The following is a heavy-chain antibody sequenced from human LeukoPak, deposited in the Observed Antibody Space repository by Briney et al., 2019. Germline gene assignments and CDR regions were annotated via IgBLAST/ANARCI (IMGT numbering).Heavy chain of an antibody. Sequence: PGGSLRLSCAASGFTFSSYAMHWVRQAPGKGLEWVAVISYDGSNKYYADSVKGRFTISRDNSKNTLYLQMNSLRAEDTAVYYCARDQGTAMEYFDYWGQGTLVTVSS. V-gene: IGHV3-30-3*01. CDR1: GFTFSSYA. CDR2: ISYDGSNK. CDR3: ARDQGTAMEYFDY. J-gene: IGHJ4*02. D-gene: IGHD5-18*01.